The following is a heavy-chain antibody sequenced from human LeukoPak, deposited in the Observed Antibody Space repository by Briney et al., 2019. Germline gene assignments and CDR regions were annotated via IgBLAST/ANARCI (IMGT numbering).Heavy chain of an antibody. V-gene: IGHV3-7*03. Sequence: GGSLRLSCAASGFTFSNYWMSWVRQAPGKGLEWVAHIKGDGSYKYYVDSVKGRFTISRDNAKSSVYLQMNTLRAEDTAVYYCARGGGTVLRYFDWFPPAHYYGMDVWGQGTTVTVSS. D-gene: IGHD3-9*01. CDR3: ARGGGTVLRYFDWFPPAHYYGMDV. CDR1: GFTFSNYW. J-gene: IGHJ6*02. CDR2: IKGDGSYK.